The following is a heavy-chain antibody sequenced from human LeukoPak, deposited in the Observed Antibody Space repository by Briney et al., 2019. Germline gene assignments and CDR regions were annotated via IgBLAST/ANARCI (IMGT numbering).Heavy chain of an antibody. CDR1: GGSISSGGYY. J-gene: IGHJ4*02. CDR3: ARSTYSSSSGLGY. Sequence: SETLSLTCTVSGGSISSGGYYWSWIRQHPGKGLEWIGYIYYSGSTYYNPSLKSRVTISVDTSKNQFSLKLSSVTAADTAVYYCARSTYSSSSGLGYWGQGTLVTVSS. CDR2: IYYSGST. V-gene: IGHV4-31*03. D-gene: IGHD6-6*01.